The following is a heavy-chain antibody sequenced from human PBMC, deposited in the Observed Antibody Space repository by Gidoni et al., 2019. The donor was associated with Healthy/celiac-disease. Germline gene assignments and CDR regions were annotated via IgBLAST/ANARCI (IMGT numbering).Heavy chain of an antibody. CDR1: GLPFSSYA. Sequence: QVQLVESGGGVVKPGRSLRLSCAAPGLPFSSYAMHWVRQAPGKGLEWVAVISYDGSNKYYADSVKGRFTISRDNSKNTLYLQMNSLRAEDTAVYYCAREGMVRGGMDVWGQGTTVTVSS. CDR2: ISYDGSNK. D-gene: IGHD3-10*01. V-gene: IGHV3-30*04. J-gene: IGHJ6*02. CDR3: AREGMVRGGMDV.